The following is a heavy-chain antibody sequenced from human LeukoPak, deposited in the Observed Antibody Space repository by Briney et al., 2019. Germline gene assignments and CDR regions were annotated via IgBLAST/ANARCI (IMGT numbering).Heavy chain of an antibody. D-gene: IGHD1-14*01. J-gene: IGHJ6*03. Sequence: SETLSLTCAVYGGSFSGYYWSWIRQPPGKGLEWIGEINHSGSTNYNPSLKSRVTISVDTSKNQFSLRLSSVTAADTAVYYCARVGPWVNPDYYYYYMDVWGKGTTVTVSS. CDR3: ARVGPWVNPDYYYYYMDV. CDR1: GGSFSGYY. CDR2: INHSGST. V-gene: IGHV4-34*01.